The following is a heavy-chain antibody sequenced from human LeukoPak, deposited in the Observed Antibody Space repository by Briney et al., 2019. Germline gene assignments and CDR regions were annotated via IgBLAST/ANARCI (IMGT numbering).Heavy chain of an antibody. CDR3: ARTYTAVHYFDY. CDR2: INPNSGGT. D-gene: IGHD2-21*02. V-gene: IGHV1-2*02. J-gene: IGHJ4*02. CDR1: GYTFTGYY. Sequence: ASVKVSCKASGYTFTGYYMHWVRQAPGQGLEWMGWINPNSGGTNYAQKFQGRVTMTRDTSISTAYMELSRLTSDDTALYYCARTYTAVHYFDYWGQGTLVTFSS.